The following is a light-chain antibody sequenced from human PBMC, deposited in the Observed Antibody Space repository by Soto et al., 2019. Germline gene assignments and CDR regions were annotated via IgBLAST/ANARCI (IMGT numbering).Light chain of an antibody. CDR3: QQYNNWPPIT. J-gene: IGKJ5*01. Sequence: EIVMTQSPAALSVSPGERATLSCRASQSVGSNLAWYQQKPGQAPRLLIYTASTRATGIPARFSGSGSGTEFTPTISSLQSEDFAVYYCQQYNNWPPITFGPGTRLEIK. CDR2: TAS. CDR1: QSVGSN. V-gene: IGKV3-15*01.